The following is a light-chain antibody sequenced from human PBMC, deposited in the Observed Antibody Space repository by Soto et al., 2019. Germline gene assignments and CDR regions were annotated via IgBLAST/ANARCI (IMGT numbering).Light chain of an antibody. J-gene: IGLJ3*02. CDR1: SSNIGAGYD. CDR2: GNS. Sequence: QSVLTQPPSVSGAPGQRVTISCTGSSSNIGAGYDVHWSQQLPGTAPKLLIYGNSNRPSGVPDRFSGSKSGTSASLAITGLHAEDEADYYCQSYDSSLSGSVFGGGTKVTVL. CDR3: QSYDSSLSGSV. V-gene: IGLV1-40*01.